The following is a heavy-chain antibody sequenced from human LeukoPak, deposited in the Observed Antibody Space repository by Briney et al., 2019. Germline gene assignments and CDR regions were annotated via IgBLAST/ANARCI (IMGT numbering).Heavy chain of an antibody. CDR3: ARDSGLGYCSGGRCYGHFYYGMDV. D-gene: IGHD2-15*01. CDR2: IYYTGST. V-gene: IGHV4-61*01. CDR1: GGSVNSGTYY. J-gene: IGHJ6*02. Sequence: SETLSLTCTVSGGSVNSGTYYWSWIRQPPGKGLEWIAYIYYTGSTYCNPSLKSRVTISVDTSKNQFSLNLSSVTAADTAVYYCARDSGLGYCSGGRCYGHFYYGMDVWGQGTTVTVSS.